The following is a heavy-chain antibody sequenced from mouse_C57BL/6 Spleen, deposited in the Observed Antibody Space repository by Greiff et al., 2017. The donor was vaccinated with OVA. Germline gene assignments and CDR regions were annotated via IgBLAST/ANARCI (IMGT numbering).Heavy chain of an antibody. CDR3: ARDDGYYEYYFDY. Sequence: QVQLQQSGPELVKPGASVKLSCKASGYTFTSYDINWVKQRPGQGLEWIGWIYPRDGSTKYNEKFKGKATLTVDTSSSTAYMELHSLTSEDAAVYFCARDDGYYEYYFDYWGQGTTLTVSS. CDR2: IYPRDGST. J-gene: IGHJ2*01. CDR1: GYTFTSYD. D-gene: IGHD2-3*01. V-gene: IGHV1-85*01.